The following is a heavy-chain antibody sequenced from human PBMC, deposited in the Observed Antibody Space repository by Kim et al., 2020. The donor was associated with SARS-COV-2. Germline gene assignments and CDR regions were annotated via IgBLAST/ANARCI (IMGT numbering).Heavy chain of an antibody. V-gene: IGHV3-33*06. CDR1: GFTFSSYG. J-gene: IGHJ1*01. Sequence: LSLTCAASGFTFSSYGMHWVRQAPGKGLEWVAVIWYDGSNKYYADSVKGRFTISRDNSKNTLYLQMNSLRAEDTAVYYCANSGSYFLDWGQGTLVTVSS. CDR2: IWYDGSNK. D-gene: IGHD1-26*01. CDR3: ANSGSYFLD.